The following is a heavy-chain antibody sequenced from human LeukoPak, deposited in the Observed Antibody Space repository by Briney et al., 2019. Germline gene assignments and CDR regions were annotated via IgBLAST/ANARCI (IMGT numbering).Heavy chain of an antibody. CDR3: ARDEPSGYDYFDY. V-gene: IGHV3-21*01. CDR2: ISSSSRYI. D-gene: IGHD5-12*01. CDR1: GFTFSSYS. J-gene: IGHJ4*02. Sequence: GGSLRLSCAASGFTFSSYSMNWARQAPGKGLEWVSSISSSSRYIYYADSVKGRFTISRDNAKNSLYLQMNSLRAEDTAVYYCARDEPSGYDYFDYWGQGTLVTVSS.